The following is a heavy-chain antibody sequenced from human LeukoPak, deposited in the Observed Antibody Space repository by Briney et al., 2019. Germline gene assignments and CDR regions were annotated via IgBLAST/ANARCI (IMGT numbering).Heavy chain of an antibody. Sequence: GGSLRLSCAASGFTFSSYSMNWVRQAPGKGLEWVSSISSNSDYIYYADSMKGRFTASRDNARNSLYLQMNSLRAEDTAVYYCARIETYCSGGSCHSNEYWGQGTLVTVSS. J-gene: IGHJ4*02. CDR1: GFTFSSYS. D-gene: IGHD2-15*01. CDR3: ARIETYCSGGSCHSNEY. CDR2: ISSNSDYI. V-gene: IGHV3-21*01.